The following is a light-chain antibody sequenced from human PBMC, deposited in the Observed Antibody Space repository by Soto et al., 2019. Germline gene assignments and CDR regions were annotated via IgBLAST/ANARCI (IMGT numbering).Light chain of an antibody. Sequence: QSVLTQPASVSWSPGQSITISCTGTSSYVGNYNLVSWYQQHPGKAPKLVIYEVNKRPSGVSNRFSGSKSGNTASLTISGLQAEDEADYFCCSYTRSSTYVFGTGTKVTVL. V-gene: IGLV2-23*02. CDR2: EVN. CDR1: SSYVGNYNL. J-gene: IGLJ1*01. CDR3: CSYTRSSTYV.